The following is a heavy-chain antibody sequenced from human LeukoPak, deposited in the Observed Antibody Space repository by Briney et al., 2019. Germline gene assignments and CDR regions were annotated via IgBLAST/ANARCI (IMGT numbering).Heavy chain of an antibody. CDR1: GFTFSDYY. V-gene: IGHV4-38-2*01. CDR3: ARVRYSDSSVLTRKRSYYFDY. CDR2: IYYSGST. D-gene: IGHD3-22*01. J-gene: IGHJ4*02. Sequence: PGGSLRLSCAASGFTFSDYYMSWIRQPPGKGLEWIGSIYYSGSTYYNPSLKSRVTMSVDTSKNQFSLKLSSVTAADTAVYYCARVRYSDSSVLTRKRSYYFDYWGQGTLVTVSS.